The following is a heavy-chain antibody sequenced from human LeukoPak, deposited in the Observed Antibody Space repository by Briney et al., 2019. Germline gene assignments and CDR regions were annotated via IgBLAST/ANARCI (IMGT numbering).Heavy chain of an antibody. CDR2: IYYSGST. J-gene: IGHJ4*02. CDR1: GGSISSSSYY. V-gene: IGHV4-39*01. Sequence: SETLCLTCTVSGGSISSSSYYWGWIRQPPGKGLEWIGSIYYSGSTYYNPSLKSRVTISVDTSKNQFSLKLSSVTAADTAVYYCARIAAAGTFDYWGQGTLVTVSS. CDR3: ARIAAAGTFDY. D-gene: IGHD6-13*01.